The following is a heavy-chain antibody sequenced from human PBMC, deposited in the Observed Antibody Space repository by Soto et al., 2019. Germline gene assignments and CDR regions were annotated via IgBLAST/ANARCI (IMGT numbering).Heavy chain of an antibody. D-gene: IGHD3-16*02. CDR2: MNPNSGNT. V-gene: IGHV1-8*01. CDR3: AREYYDYIWGSYRPYNWFDP. J-gene: IGHJ5*02. Sequence: ASVKVSCNASGYTFTSYDINWVRQATGQGLEWMGWMNPNSGNTGYAQKFQGRVTMTRNTSISTAYMELSSLRSEDTAVYYCAREYYDYIWGSYRPYNWFDPWGQGTLVTVSS. CDR1: GYTFTSYD.